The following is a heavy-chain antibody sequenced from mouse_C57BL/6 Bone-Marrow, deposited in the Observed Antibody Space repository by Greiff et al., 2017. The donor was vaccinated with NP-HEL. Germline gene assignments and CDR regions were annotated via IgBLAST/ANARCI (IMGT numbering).Heavy chain of an antibody. D-gene: IGHD2-4*01. J-gene: IGHJ2*01. CDR3: ARDYDYDGYFDY. CDR1: GYTFTSYG. CDR2: IYPRSGNT. Sequence: LVESGAELARPGASVKLSCKASGYTFTSYGISWVKQRTGQGLEWIGEIYPRSGNTYYNEKFKGKATLTADKSSSTAYMELRSLTSEDSAVYFCARDYDYDGYFDYWGQGTTLTVSS. V-gene: IGHV1-81*01.